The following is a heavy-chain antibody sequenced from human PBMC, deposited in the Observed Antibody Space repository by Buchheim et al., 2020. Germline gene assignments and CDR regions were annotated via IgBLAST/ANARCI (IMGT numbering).Heavy chain of an antibody. CDR2: IIPMSGTS. J-gene: IGHJ4*02. V-gene: IGHV1-69*06. D-gene: IGHD6-13*01. CDR1: GGALSGYG. CDR3: ARIYCSSSSCAGYFDS. Sequence: QVHLVQSGPEVKKSGSSVKVSCKASGGALSGYGFSWVRQAPGQGLEWMGGIIPMSGTSTYAERFQGRVTIIAAKSTKTVHMELGSRRSEDTAVYFCARIYCSSSSCAGYFDSWGQGT.